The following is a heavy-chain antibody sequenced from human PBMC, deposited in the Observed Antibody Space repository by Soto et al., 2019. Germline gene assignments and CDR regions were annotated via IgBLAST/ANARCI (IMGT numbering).Heavy chain of an antibody. V-gene: IGHV3-7*01. CDR2: IKQDGSEK. CDR1: VFTFSSYW. CDR3: AREKIVATIVDY. D-gene: IGHD5-12*01. Sequence: GGSLRLSCEASVFTFSSYWMTWVRQAPGKGLEWVANIKQDGSEKYYVDSVKGRFSISGDNAKNSLYLQMNSLRDEDTAVYYCAREKIVATIVDYWGQGTLVTVSS. J-gene: IGHJ4*02.